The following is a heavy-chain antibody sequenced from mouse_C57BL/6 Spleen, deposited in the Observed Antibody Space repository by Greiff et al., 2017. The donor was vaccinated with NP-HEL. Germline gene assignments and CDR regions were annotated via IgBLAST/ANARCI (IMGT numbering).Heavy chain of an antibody. J-gene: IGHJ1*03. CDR2: ISSGSSTI. D-gene: IGHD1-1*01. CDR1: GFTFSDYG. CDR3: ATNYGSSLSYWYFDV. V-gene: IGHV5-17*01. Sequence: EVQLVESGGGLVKPGGSLKLSCAASGFTFSDYGMHWVRQAPEKGLEWVAYISSGSSTIYYADTVKGRFTISRDNAKNTLFLQMTSLRSEDTAMYYCATNYGSSLSYWYFDVWGTRTTVTVSS.